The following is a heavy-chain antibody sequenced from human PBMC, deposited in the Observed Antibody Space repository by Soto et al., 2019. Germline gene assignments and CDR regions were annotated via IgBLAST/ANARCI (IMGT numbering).Heavy chain of an antibody. V-gene: IGHV1-3*01. CDR1: GYTFTSYA. CDR2: INAGNGNT. D-gene: IGHD3-10*01. J-gene: IGHJ4*02. Sequence: QVQLVQSGAEVKKLGASVKVSCKASGYTFTSYAMHWVRQAPGQRLEWMGWINAGNGNTKYSQKFQDRVTITRDTSASTAYMELSSLRSEDTAVYYCARGSPLFMGYWGQGTLVTVSS. CDR3: ARGSPLFMGY.